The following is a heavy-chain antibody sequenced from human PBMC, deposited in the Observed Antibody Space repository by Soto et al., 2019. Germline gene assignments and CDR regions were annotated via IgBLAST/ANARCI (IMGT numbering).Heavy chain of an antibody. Sequence: GGSLRLSCAASGFTFSSYAMSWVRQAPGKGLEWVSAISGSGGSTYYADSVKGRFTISRDNSKNTLYLQMNSLRAEDTAVYYCAKLPTFIAAAAYGYGMDVWGQGTTVTVSS. V-gene: IGHV3-23*01. CDR3: AKLPTFIAAAAYGYGMDV. J-gene: IGHJ6*02. CDR2: ISGSGGST. D-gene: IGHD6-13*01. CDR1: GFTFSSYA.